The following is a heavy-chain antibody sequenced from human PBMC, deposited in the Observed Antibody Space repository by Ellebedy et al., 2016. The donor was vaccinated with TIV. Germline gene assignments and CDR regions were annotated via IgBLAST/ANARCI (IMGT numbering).Heavy chain of an antibody. CDR1: GFTFSSYS. Sequence: GESLKISCAPSGFTFSSYSMNWVRQAPGKGLEWVSCISSDSTYIYYADSVKGRFTISRDNAKNSLYLQMNSLGAEDTAVYYCARDGGGYDDKGMDVWGQGTTVTVSS. CDR3: ARDGGGYDDKGMDV. D-gene: IGHD5-12*01. J-gene: IGHJ6*02. V-gene: IGHV3-21*06. CDR2: ISSDSTYI.